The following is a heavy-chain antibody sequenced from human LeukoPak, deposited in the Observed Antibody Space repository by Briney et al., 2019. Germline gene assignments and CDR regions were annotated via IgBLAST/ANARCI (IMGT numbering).Heavy chain of an antibody. CDR3: ARSLVLERTLYYFDY. CDR1: GGTFSSYA. CDR2: IIPIFGTA. J-gene: IGHJ4*02. V-gene: IGHV1-69*05. D-gene: IGHD1-1*01. Sequence: SVKVSCKASGGTFSSYAISWVRQAPGQGLEWMGGIIPIFGTANYAQKFQGRVTITTDESTSTAYMELSSLRSEDTAVYYCARSLVLERTLYYFDYWGQGTLVTVSS.